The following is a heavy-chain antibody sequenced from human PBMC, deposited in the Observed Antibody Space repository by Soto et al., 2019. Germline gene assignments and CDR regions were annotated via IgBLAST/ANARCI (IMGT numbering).Heavy chain of an antibody. V-gene: IGHV3-33*01. D-gene: IGHD3-9*01. CDR3: AEDGIRDCSTVSAFLLNRSSDL. Sequence: KWLEWVAVIWYDGSNTYYSDSVRRRFTISRDNSKNTLYLQMNSLRAEDTAFFFQAEDGIRDCSTVSAFLLNRSSDL. J-gene: IGHJ2*01. CDR2: IWYDGSNT.